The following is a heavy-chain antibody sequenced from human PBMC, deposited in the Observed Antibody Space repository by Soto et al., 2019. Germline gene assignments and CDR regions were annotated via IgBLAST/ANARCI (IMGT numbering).Heavy chain of an antibody. CDR1: GFTFSSYG. Sequence: GGSLRLSCAASGFTFSSYGMHWVRQAPGKGLEWVAVIWYDGSNKYYADSVKGRFTISRDNSKNTLYLQMNSLRAEDTAVYYCARDPLLWFGEFTGGFDYWGQGTLVTVSS. D-gene: IGHD3-10*01. V-gene: IGHV3-33*01. CDR3: ARDPLLWFGEFTGGFDY. J-gene: IGHJ4*02. CDR2: IWYDGSNK.